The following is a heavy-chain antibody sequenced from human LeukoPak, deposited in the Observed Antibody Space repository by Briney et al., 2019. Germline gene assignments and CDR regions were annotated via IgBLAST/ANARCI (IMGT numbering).Heavy chain of an antibody. CDR2: IYYSGST. Sequence: PSETLSLTCTVSGGSISSSSYYWGWIRQPPGKGLEWIGYIYYSGSTNYNPSLKSRVTISVDTSKNQFPLKLSSVTAADTAVYYCARRVATIGWYFDLWGRGTLVTVSS. J-gene: IGHJ2*01. D-gene: IGHD5-12*01. V-gene: IGHV4-61*05. CDR3: ARRVATIGWYFDL. CDR1: GGSISSSSYY.